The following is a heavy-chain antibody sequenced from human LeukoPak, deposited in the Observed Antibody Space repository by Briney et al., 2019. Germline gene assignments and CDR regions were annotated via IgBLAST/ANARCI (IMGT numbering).Heavy chain of an antibody. CDR3: ARDHHRRLYDSQARDTFDI. Sequence: GGSLRLSCAASGFTFSSYSMNWVRQAPGKGLEWVSYISSSSSTLYYADSVKGRFSISRDNAKNSLYLQMNSLRAEDTAVYYCARDHHRRLYDSQARDTFDIWGRGTLVTASS. CDR1: GFTFSSYS. D-gene: IGHD3-22*01. CDR2: ISSSSSTL. V-gene: IGHV3-48*01. J-gene: IGHJ3*02.